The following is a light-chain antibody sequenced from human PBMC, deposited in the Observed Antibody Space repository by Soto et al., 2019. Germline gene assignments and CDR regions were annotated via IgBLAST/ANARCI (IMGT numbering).Light chain of an antibody. J-gene: IGLJ1*01. Sequence: QSVLTQPPSASGSPGQSVTISCTGTKNDIGVYDFVSWYQHHPGKAPRLIIYEVVQRPSGVPDRFSGSKSGITASLTVSGLQAADEGDYFCKSYAGSNTYVFGSGTKVTVL. CDR3: KSYAGSNTYV. V-gene: IGLV2-8*01. CDR2: EVV. CDR1: KNDIGVYDF.